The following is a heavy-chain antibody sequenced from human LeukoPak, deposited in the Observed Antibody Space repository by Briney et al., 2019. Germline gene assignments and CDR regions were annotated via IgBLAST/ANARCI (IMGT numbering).Heavy chain of an antibody. D-gene: IGHD2-8*02. CDR2: IYSGGST. J-gene: IGHJ4*02. CDR1: GFTVRTHS. V-gene: IGHV3-66*01. CDR3: ASFSGGYYFDY. Sequence: GGSLRLSCTASGFTVRTHSMSWVRQAPGKGLEWVSVIYSGGSTYYADSVKGRFTISRDNSKNTLYLQMNSLRAEDTAVYYCASFSGGYYFDYWGQGTLVTVSS.